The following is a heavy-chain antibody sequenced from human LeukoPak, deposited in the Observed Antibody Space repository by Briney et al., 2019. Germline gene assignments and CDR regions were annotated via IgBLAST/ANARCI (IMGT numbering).Heavy chain of an antibody. J-gene: IGHJ4*02. D-gene: IGHD5-12*01. CDR1: GFTFSDVW. CDR3: ARDFTGSGYDLTPYYFNY. Sequence: PGGSLRLSCAASGFTFSDVWMNWVRQAPGKGREGVSVIYSGGSTYYADSVKARFTISRDNSKNTLYLQMNSLRAEDTAVYYCARDFTGSGYDLTPYYFNYWGQGTLVTVSS. CDR2: IYSGGST. V-gene: IGHV3-53*01.